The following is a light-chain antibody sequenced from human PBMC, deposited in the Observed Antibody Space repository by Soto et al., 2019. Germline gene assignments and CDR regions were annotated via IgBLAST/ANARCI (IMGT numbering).Light chain of an antibody. CDR3: QQYDRSPYT. CDR2: GAS. CDR1: QIVSSND. V-gene: IGKV3-20*01. Sequence: EIVLTQSPDTLSLSPGERATLSCRASQIVSSNDLAWYQHKPGQAPRLLIYGASSRPGGIPDKFSGSGSGTDFTFTINSLEPEDFAVYYCQQYDRSPYTFGQGTKQEI. J-gene: IGKJ2*01.